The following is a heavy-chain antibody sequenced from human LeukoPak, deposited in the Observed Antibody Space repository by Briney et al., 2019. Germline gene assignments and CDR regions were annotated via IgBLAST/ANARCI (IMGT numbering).Heavy chain of an antibody. CDR1: GGSISSSSYY. D-gene: IGHD5-12*01. Sequence: SETLSLTCTVSGGSISSSSYYWGWIRQPPGKGLEWIGSIYYSGSTYYNPSLKRRVTISVDTSKNQFSLKLSSVTAADTAVYYCARLRGDIVATQAWFDPWGQGTLVTVSS. CDR3: ARLRGDIVATQAWFDP. V-gene: IGHV4-39*01. J-gene: IGHJ5*02. CDR2: IYYSGST.